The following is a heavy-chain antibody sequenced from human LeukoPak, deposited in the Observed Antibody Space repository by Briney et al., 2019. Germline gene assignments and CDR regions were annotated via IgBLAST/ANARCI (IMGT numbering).Heavy chain of an antibody. CDR2: IYYSGST. CDR3: ARGMGGGDYQYYFDY. D-gene: IGHD2-21*02. Sequence: SETLSLTSTVSGSSISSYHWSWIRQPPGQGLEWMGYIYYSGSTNYNPSLKSRVTISVDTSKNQFSMKLSCVTAADTAVYYCARGMGGGDYQYYFDYWGQGTLVTVSS. J-gene: IGHJ4*02. CDR1: GSSISSYH. V-gene: IGHV4-59*01.